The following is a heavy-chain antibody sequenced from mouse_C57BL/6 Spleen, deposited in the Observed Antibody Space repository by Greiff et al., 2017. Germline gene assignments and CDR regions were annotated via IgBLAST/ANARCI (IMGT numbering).Heavy chain of an antibody. V-gene: IGHV1-53*01. CDR2: INPSNGGT. CDR3: ARFSVVAPYAMDY. Sequence: QVQLQQPGTELVKPGASVKLSCKASGYTFTSYWMHWVKQRPGQGLELIGNINPSNGGTNYNEKFKSKATLTVDKSSSTAYMQLSSLTYEDSAVYYSARFSVVAPYAMDYWGQGTSVTVSS. J-gene: IGHJ4*01. D-gene: IGHD1-1*01. CDR1: GYTFTSYW.